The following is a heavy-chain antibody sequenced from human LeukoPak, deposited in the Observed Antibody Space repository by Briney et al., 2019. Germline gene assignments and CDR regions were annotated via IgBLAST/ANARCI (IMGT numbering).Heavy chain of an antibody. Sequence: MPSETLSLTCTVTGDSISNSYWAWIRQPPGGGLDWIGYIYHNGNINYNPSLKRRATISVDTSRNQFSLNLSAVTAADTAVYYCARLRISLRFGELLDYYGMDVWGQGTTVTVSS. J-gene: IGHJ6*02. CDR3: ARLRISLRFGELLDYYGMDV. D-gene: IGHD3-10*01. V-gene: IGHV4-59*08. CDR1: GDSISNSY. CDR2: IYHNGNI.